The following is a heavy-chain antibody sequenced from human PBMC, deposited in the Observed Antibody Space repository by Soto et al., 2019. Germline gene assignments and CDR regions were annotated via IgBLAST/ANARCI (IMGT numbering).Heavy chain of an antibody. J-gene: IGHJ4*02. CDR3: AASTITMVRGVIAYYFDY. Sequence: PSETLSLTCTVSGGSISSYYWSWIRQPPGKGLEWIGYIYYSGSTNYNPSLKSRVTISVDTSKNQFSLKLSSVTAADTAVYYCAASTITMVRGVIAYYFDYWGQGTLVTVSS. V-gene: IGHV4-59*01. CDR2: IYYSGST. D-gene: IGHD3-10*01. CDR1: GGSISSYY.